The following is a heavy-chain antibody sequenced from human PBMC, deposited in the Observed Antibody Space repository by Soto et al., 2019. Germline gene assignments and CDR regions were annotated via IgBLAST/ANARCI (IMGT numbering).Heavy chain of an antibody. J-gene: IGHJ4*02. D-gene: IGHD4-17*01. CDR1: GFSLSTSGVG. Sequence: QITLKESGPTLVKPTQTLTLTCTFSGFSLSTSGVGVGWIRQPPGKALEWLALIYWDDDKRYSPSLKSRLTITKDPSKNQVVLTMTTMDPVDTATYYCAHSVPTTVTTSHFDYWGQGTLVTVSS. CDR3: AHSVPTTVTTSHFDY. V-gene: IGHV2-5*02. CDR2: IYWDDDK.